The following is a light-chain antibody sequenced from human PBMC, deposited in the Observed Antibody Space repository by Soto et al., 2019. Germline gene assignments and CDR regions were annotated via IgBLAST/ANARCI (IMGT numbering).Light chain of an antibody. J-gene: IGLJ2*01. Sequence: QAVVTQPPSASGTPGQRVNISCSGSSSNIGSNYVYWYRQFPGTAPKLLIQRNNQRPSGVPARFSGSKSGTSASLAISGLRSEDEADYYCGGWDDSLSGPVFGGGPKVTVL. CDR1: SSNIGSNY. CDR3: GGWDDSLSGPV. CDR2: RNN. V-gene: IGLV1-47*01.